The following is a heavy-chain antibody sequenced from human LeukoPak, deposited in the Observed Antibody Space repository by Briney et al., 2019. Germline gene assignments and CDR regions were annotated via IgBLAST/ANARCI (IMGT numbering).Heavy chain of an antibody. J-gene: IGHJ4*02. CDR3: AREMALWFGELTGPDY. D-gene: IGHD3-10*01. CDR2: IKQDRSEK. CDR1: GFTFTNYW. V-gene: IGHV3-7*01. Sequence: GGSLRLSCAASGFTFTNYWMSWVRQAPGKGLELVANIKQDRSEKYYVDSVKGRFTISRDNAKNSLYLQMNSLRAEDTAVYYCAREMALWFGELTGPDYWGQGTLVTVSS.